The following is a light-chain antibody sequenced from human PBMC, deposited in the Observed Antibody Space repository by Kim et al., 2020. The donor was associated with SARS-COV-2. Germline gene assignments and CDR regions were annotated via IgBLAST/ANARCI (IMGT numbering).Light chain of an antibody. CDR2: GAS. V-gene: IGKV3-15*01. CDR1: QSVSSN. J-gene: IGKJ1*01. CDR3: QQYNNWPPWT. Sequence: STGDIATLPCWASQSVSSNLSWYQQKPGQAPRLLIYGASTRATGIPARFSGSGSGTEFTLTISSLQSEDFAVDYCQQYNNWPPWTFGQGTKVDIK.